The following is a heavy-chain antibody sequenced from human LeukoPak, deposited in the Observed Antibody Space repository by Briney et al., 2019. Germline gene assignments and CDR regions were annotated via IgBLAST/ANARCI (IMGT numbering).Heavy chain of an antibody. CDR3: ARYGSGSTWFDP. D-gene: IGHD3-10*01. CDR1: GGSTSSDNYQ. V-gene: IGHV4-30-4*01. J-gene: IGHJ5*02. Sequence: PSETLSLTCTVSGGSTSSDNYQWSWIRQPPGKGLEWIGYINYSGSTYYSPSLKSRVTISVDTSKNQFFLKLSSVTAADTAVYYCARYGSGSTWFDPWGQGTLVTVSS. CDR2: INYSGST.